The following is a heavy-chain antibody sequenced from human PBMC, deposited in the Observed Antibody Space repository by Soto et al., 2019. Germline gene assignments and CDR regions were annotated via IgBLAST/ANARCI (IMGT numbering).Heavy chain of an antibody. CDR1: GGSFSGYY. Sequence: QVQLQQWGAGLLKPSATLSLTCAVYGGSFSGYYWSWIRQPPGKGLEWIGEINHSGSTNYNPSLKSRVTIAVDTSKNQFSLKLSSVTAADTAVYYCERGRYGMDVWGQGTTVTVSS. V-gene: IGHV4-34*01. CDR2: INHSGST. CDR3: ERGRYGMDV. J-gene: IGHJ6*02.